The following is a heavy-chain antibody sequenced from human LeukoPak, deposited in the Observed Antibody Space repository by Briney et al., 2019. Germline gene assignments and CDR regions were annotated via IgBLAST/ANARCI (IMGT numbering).Heavy chain of an antibody. V-gene: IGHV3-23*01. CDR1: GFTFSSYA. CDR3: AKRNTVDKGALDY. J-gene: IGHJ4*02. CDR2: ISDIT. D-gene: IGHD4-17*01. Sequence: GGSLRLSCAASGFTFSSYAMSWVRQAPGKGLEWVSTISDITYYGDSVKGRFTISRDNSKNTLYLQVNSLRAEDTAVYYCAKRNTVDKGALDYWGQGTLVTVSS.